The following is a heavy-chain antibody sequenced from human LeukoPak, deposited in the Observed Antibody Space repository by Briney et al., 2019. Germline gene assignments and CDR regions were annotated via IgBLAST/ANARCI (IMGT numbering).Heavy chain of an antibody. CDR3: ARDGEYCGGDCYSMVFRPFDY. CDR2: ISGSGGST. CDR1: GFTFSSYA. V-gene: IGHV3-23*01. Sequence: GGSLRLSCAASGFTFSSYAMSWVRQAPGKGLEWVSAISGSGGSTYYADSVKGRFTISRDNSKNTLYLQMNSLRAEDTAVYYCARDGEYCGGDCYSMVFRPFDYWGQGTLVTVSS. D-gene: IGHD2-21*02. J-gene: IGHJ4*02.